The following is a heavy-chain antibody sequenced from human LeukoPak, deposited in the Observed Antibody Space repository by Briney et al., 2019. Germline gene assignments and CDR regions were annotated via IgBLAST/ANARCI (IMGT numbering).Heavy chain of an antibody. Sequence: GGSLRLSCVASGFTLNRYSMNWVRQAPGKGLEWVSSIISSGSYIFYADSLKDRITISRDNAKNSLYLQMSSLRAEATAVYYCARANNDFWSGYYSYFYFDYWGQGTLVTVSS. CDR1: GFTLNRYS. D-gene: IGHD3-3*01. CDR3: ARANNDFWSGYYSYFYFDY. CDR2: IISSGSYI. J-gene: IGHJ4*02. V-gene: IGHV3-21*01.